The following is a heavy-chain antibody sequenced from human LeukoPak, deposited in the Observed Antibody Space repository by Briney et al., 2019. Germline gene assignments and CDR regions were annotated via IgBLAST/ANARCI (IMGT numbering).Heavy chain of an antibody. Sequence: GASVKVSCKASGYTFTGYYMHWVRQAPGQGLEWMGRINPNSGGTNYAQKFQGRVTMTRDTSISTAYMELSRLRSDDTAVYYCARDRRVGATLDYWGQRTLITVSS. D-gene: IGHD1-26*01. CDR1: GYTFTGYY. CDR3: ARDRRVGATLDY. CDR2: INPNSGGT. J-gene: IGHJ4*02. V-gene: IGHV1-2*06.